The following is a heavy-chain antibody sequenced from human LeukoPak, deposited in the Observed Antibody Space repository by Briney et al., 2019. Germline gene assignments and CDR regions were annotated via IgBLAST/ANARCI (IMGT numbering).Heavy chain of an antibody. Sequence: ASVKVSCKASGYTFTSYDINWVRQATGQGLEWMGWMNPNSGNTGYAQKFQGRVTITTDESTSTAYMELSSLRSEDTAVYYCARGHCSSTSCYTGYFQHWGQGTLVTVSS. V-gene: IGHV1-8*01. CDR2: MNPNSGNT. CDR1: GYTFTSYD. CDR3: ARGHCSSTSCYTGYFQH. J-gene: IGHJ1*01. D-gene: IGHD2-2*02.